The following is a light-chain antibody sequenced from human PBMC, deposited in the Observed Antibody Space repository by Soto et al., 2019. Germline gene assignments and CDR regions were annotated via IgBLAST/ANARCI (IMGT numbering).Light chain of an antibody. CDR2: DAS. CDR1: QDISNY. J-gene: IGKJ2*01. CDR3: QQYDNRPPYT. V-gene: IGKV1-33*01. Sequence: DIQMTQSPSSLSASVGDRVTSTCQASQDISNYLNWYQQKPGKAPKLLIYDASNLETGVPSRFSGSGSGTDFTFTISSRQQEDIATYYCQQYDNRPPYTFGQGTKLEIK.